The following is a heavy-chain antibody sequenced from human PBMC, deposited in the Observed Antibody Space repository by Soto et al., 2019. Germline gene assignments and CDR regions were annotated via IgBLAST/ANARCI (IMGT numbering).Heavy chain of an antibody. CDR3: ARDKGRYGMDV. CDR1: GFTFSSYG. Sequence: QVQLVESGGGVVQPGRSLRLSCAASGFTFSSYGMHWVRQAPGKGLEWVAVISYDGSNKYYADSVKGRFTISRDNSKNTLYLQMNSLRAEDTAVYYCARDKGRYGMDVWGQGTTVTVSS. J-gene: IGHJ6*02. V-gene: IGHV3-30*03. CDR2: ISYDGSNK.